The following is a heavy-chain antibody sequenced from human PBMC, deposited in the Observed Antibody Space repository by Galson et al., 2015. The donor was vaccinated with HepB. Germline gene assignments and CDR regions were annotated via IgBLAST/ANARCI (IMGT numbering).Heavy chain of an antibody. V-gene: IGHV3-23*01. J-gene: IGHJ4*02. Sequence: SLRLSCAASGFIFGNYALSWVRQAPGKGLEWVSAISGGGGTIYYADSVKGRFTISRDNSKNTLYLQMNSLRAEDTAVYYCAKKDRGGSRWYEDYWGQGTLVTVSS. CDR2: ISGGGGTI. CDR3: AKKDRGGSRWYEDY. D-gene: IGHD6-13*01. CDR1: GFIFGNYA.